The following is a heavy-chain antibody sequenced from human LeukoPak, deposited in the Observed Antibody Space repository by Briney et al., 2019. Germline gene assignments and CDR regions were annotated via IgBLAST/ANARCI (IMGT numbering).Heavy chain of an antibody. V-gene: IGHV4-39*01. CDR3: SRAQEKAATRFDY. Sequence: SETLSLTCTVSGVSFSSETYYWAWIRQPPGGGVEWIATISSSGNTYYKPSLKSRVTISVDSSKTLLSLKLSSVTAADTAVYYCSRAQEKAATRFDYWGQGALVTVSS. D-gene: IGHD5-24*01. J-gene: IGHJ4*02. CDR1: GVSFSSETYY. CDR2: ISSSGNT.